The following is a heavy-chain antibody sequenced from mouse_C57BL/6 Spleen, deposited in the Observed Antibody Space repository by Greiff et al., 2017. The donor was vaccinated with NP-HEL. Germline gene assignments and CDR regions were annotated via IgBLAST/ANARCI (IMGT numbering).Heavy chain of an antibody. V-gene: IGHV1-69*01. Sequence: QVQLQQPGAELVMPGASVKLSCKASGYTFTSYWMHWVKQRPGQGLEWIGEIDPSDSYPNYNQKFKGKSTLTVDKSSSTAYMQLSSLTSEDSAVYYCARGPYYYGSSGGAWFAYWGQGTLVTVSA. CDR1: GYTFTSYW. D-gene: IGHD1-1*01. CDR3: ARGPYYYGSSGGAWFAY. J-gene: IGHJ3*01. CDR2: IDPSDSYP.